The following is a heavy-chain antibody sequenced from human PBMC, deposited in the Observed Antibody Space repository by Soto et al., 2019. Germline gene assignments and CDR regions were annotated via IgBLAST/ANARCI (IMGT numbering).Heavy chain of an antibody. CDR2: IFHGGNT. D-gene: IGHD2-8*01. Sequence: QVQLQESGPGLVKPSGTLSLTCAVSRGSISGSYWWSWVRQTPGKGLEWIGEIFHGGNTYYNPSLKSRVTLSVDKSKNQFSLNLTSVTAADTAVYYCARKMGAFGIWGQGTMVTVSS. CDR1: RGSISGSYW. CDR3: ARKMGAFGI. V-gene: IGHV4-4*02. J-gene: IGHJ3*02.